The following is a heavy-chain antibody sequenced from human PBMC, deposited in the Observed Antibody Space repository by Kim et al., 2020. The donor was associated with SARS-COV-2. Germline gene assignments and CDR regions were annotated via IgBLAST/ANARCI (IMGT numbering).Heavy chain of an antibody. V-gene: IGHV1-18*01. CDR1: GYTFTSYG. Sequence: ASVKVSCKASGYTFTSYGISWVRQAPGQGLEWMGWISAYNGNTNYAQKLQGRVTMTTDTSTSTAYMELRSLRSDDTAVYYCAINYYYYDSSGRYYFDYWGQGTLVTVSS. J-gene: IGHJ4*02. D-gene: IGHD3-22*01. CDR3: AINYYYYDSSGRYYFDY. CDR2: ISAYNGNT.